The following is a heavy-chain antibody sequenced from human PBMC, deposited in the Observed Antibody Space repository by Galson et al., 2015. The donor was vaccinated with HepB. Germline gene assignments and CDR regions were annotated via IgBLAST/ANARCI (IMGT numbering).Heavy chain of an antibody. J-gene: IGHJ5*02. CDR3: ASLGYCSGTADCYGTS. Sequence: TLSLTCAVSGGSISSRNWWSWVRQPPGKGLEWIGEIYHSGTTNYHPSLKSRLTISVDKSKNQFSLKLSSVTAADTAMYYCASLGYCSGTADCYGTSWGQGTLVTVSS. V-gene: IGHV4-4*02. CDR2: IYHSGTT. CDR1: GGSISSRNW. D-gene: IGHD2-15*01.